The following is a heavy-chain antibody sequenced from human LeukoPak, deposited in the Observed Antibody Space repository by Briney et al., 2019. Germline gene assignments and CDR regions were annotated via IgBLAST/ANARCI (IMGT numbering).Heavy chain of an antibody. J-gene: IGHJ4*02. Sequence: ASVKVSCKASGGTFSSYAISWVRQAPGQGLEWMGRIIPILGIANYAQKFQGRVTITADKSTSTAYMELSSLRSEGTAVYYCARHSSSWYYFDYWGQGTLVTVSS. CDR3: ARHSSSWYYFDY. D-gene: IGHD6-13*01. CDR1: GGTFSSYA. V-gene: IGHV1-69*04. CDR2: IIPILGIA.